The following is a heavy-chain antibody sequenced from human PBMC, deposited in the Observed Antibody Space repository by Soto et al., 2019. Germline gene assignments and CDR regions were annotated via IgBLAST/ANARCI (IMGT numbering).Heavy chain of an antibody. V-gene: IGHV3-74*01. CDR1: GFTFSSYW. CDR2: INSDGSST. CDR3: ARVTDSSGYYYEGY. Sequence: GSLRLSCAASGFTFSSYWMHWVRQAPGKGLVWVSRINSDGSSTSYADSVKGRFTISRDNAKNTLYLQMNSLRAEDTAVYYCARVTDSSGYYYEGYWGKGTLVTVSS. J-gene: IGHJ4*02. D-gene: IGHD3-22*01.